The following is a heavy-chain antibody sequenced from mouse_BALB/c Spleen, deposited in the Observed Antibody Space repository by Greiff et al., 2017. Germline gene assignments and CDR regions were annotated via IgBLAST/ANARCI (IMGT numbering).Heavy chain of an antibody. J-gene: IGHJ3*01. V-gene: IGHV1S137*01. Sequence: VQLQQSGAELVRPGVSVKISCKGSGYTFTDYAMHWVKQSHAKSLEWIGVISTYYGDASYNQKFKGKATMTVDKSSSTAYMELARLTSEDSAIYYCAKAGSMINAWFAYWGQGTLVTVSA. CDR3: AKAGSMINAWFAY. CDR1: GYTFTDYA. D-gene: IGHD2-4*01. CDR2: ISTYYGDA.